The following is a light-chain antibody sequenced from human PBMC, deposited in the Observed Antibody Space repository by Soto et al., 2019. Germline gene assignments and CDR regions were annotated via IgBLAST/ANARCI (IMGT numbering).Light chain of an antibody. CDR2: GAS. J-gene: IGKJ5*01. V-gene: IGKV3-20*01. Sequence: EAVLAHTRATQCWAGGEGTTRCCTASQSVSSYYLGWYQQRPGQAPRLLIYGASSRATGIPDRFSGSGSGTDLTLVISSLVPEDFAVHYCRQYGRSLVKIGLGTRLEI. CDR1: QSVSSYY. CDR3: RQYGRSLVK.